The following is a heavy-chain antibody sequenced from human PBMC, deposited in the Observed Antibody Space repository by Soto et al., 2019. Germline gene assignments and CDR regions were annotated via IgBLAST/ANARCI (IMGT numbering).Heavy chain of an antibody. V-gene: IGHV3-53*01. CDR2: LYDVDGS. D-gene: IGHD2-2*01. Sequence: DVQLVESGGGLIQPGESLRLSCAAFGLTISGKKYVAWVRQAPGKGLEWVSGLYDVDGSFYADSVRGRFTTSSDSSKTTVYLQMNSLRADDTAIYYCVRDSARTVVVPAVEGDNWSDPWGQGTLVTVSS. CDR1: GLTISGKKY. CDR3: VRDSARTVVVPAVEGDNWSDP. J-gene: IGHJ5*02.